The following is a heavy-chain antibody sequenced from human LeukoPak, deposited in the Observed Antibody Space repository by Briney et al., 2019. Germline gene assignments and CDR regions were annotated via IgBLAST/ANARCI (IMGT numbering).Heavy chain of an antibody. J-gene: IGHJ4*02. CDR2: IYISGST. V-gene: IGHV4-4*07. CDR1: GASINSHY. Sequence: SETLSLTCSVSGASINSHYWTWIRQPAGKGLEWIGRIYISGSTNYSPSLKSRVTMSVDTSKNQFSLNLISVTAADTAVYYCARALNPLPGTYYFDYWGQGILVTVPS. CDR3: ARALNPLPGTYYFDY. D-gene: IGHD2-15*01.